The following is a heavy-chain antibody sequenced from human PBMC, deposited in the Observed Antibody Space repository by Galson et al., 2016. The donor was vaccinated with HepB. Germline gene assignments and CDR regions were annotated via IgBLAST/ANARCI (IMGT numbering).Heavy chain of an antibody. CDR3: VTYCTGGSCKVGH. CDR1: GFTVRSNY. J-gene: IGHJ4*02. Sequence: SLRLSCAVTGFTVRSNYVGWVRHGPEKGLGWVAIVYAGGNTNYADSVKGRFTISRDESENAMSLQMSSLRREDTAAYYCVTYCTGGSCKVGHWGQGTLVTVSS. CDR2: VYAGGNT. V-gene: IGHV3-53*01. D-gene: IGHD2-8*02.